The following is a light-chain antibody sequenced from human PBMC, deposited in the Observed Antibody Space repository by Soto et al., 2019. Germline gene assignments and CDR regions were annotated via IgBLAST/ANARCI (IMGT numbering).Light chain of an antibody. CDR3: QQYHIWPPWT. Sequence: EVVMSQSPATLSVTPGERATLSCRASQSVSSNLAWYQQKPGQAPRLLMYGTSNRATGIPDRFTGSGSGTEFTLTISSLQSEDFAVYYCQQYHIWPPWTSGQGSKV. V-gene: IGKV3D-15*01. CDR2: GTS. J-gene: IGKJ1*01. CDR1: QSVSSN.